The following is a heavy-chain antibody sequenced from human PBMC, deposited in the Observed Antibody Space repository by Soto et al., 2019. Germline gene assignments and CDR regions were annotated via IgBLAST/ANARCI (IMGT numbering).Heavy chain of an antibody. V-gene: IGHV3-15*07. CDR1: GFTFSNAW. D-gene: IGHD3-3*01. CDR3: TTDTRPSQYDFWSGYSENYYFDY. CDR2: IKSKTDGGTT. J-gene: IGHJ4*02. Sequence: EVQLVESGGGLVKPGGSLRLSCAASGFTFSNAWMNWVRQAPGKGLEWVGRIKSKTDGGTTDYAAPVKGRFTISRADSKNTLYLQMNSLKTEDTAVYYCTTDTRPSQYDFWSGYSENYYFDYWGQGTLVTVYS.